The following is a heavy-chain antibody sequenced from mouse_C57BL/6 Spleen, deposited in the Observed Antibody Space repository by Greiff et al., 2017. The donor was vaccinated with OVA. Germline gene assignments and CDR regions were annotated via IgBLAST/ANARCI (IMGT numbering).Heavy chain of an antibody. CDR1: GYTFTNYW. V-gene: IGHV1-63*01. D-gene: IGHD3-2*02. CDR3: ARSGGVDSSGYSYYFDY. Sequence: QVTLKESGAELVRPGTSVKMSCKASGYTFTNYWIGWAKQRPGHGLEWIGDIYPGGGYTNYNEKFKGKATLTADKSSSTAYMQFSSLTSEDSAIYYCARSGGVDSSGYSYYFDYWGQGTTLTVSS. CDR2: IYPGGGYT. J-gene: IGHJ2*01.